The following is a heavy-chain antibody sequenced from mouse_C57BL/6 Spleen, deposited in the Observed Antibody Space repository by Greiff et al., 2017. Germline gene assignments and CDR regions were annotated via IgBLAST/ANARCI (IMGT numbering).Heavy chain of an antibody. CDR2: IDPETGGT. Sequence: VKLMESGAELVRPGASVTLSCKASGYTFTDYEMHWVKQTPVHGLEWIGAIDPETGGTAYNQKFKGKAILTADKSSSTAYMELRSLTSEDSAVYYCVYSNYERYFDVWGTGTTVTVSS. D-gene: IGHD2-5*01. V-gene: IGHV1-15*01. CDR3: VYSNYERYFDV. J-gene: IGHJ1*03. CDR1: GYTFTDYE.